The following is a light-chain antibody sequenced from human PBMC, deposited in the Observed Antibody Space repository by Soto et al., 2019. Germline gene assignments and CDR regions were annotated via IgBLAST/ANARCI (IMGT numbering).Light chain of an antibody. CDR1: SSDVGGYNY. V-gene: IGLV2-14*01. CDR3: SPYTSSSTPRV. Sequence: QTVLTQPASVSGSPGQSITISCTGTSSDVGGYNYVSWYQQHPGKAPKLMIYDVSNRPSGVSNRFSGSKSGNTASLTISGLQAEDEADYYCSPYTSSSTPRVFGTGTKVTVL. J-gene: IGLJ1*01. CDR2: DVS.